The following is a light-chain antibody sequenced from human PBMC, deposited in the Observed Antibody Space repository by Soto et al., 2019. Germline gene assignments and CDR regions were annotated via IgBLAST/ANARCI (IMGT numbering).Light chain of an antibody. V-gene: IGKV3-15*01. CDR1: QTVGTK. CDR2: GAS. CDR3: QQYDNWPGT. Sequence: EIVLTQSPATLAVSPGERATLSCRASQTVGTKLAWYQQKPGQAPSLLIYGASARATGIPARFSGSGSGTEFTLTITRPQSGDSALYYCQQYDNWPGTFGQGTKVEIK. J-gene: IGKJ1*01.